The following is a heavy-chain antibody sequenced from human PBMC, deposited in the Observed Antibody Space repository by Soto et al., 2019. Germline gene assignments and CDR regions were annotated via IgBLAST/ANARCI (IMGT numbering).Heavy chain of an antibody. D-gene: IGHD2-15*01. J-gene: IGHJ4*02. CDR3: ARVQGYCSGSSCYSLSLDY. CDR2: IYYSGST. V-gene: IGHV4-59*01. CDR1: GGSISSYY. Sequence: QVQLQESGPGLVKPSETLSLTCTVSGGSISSYYWSWIRQPPGKGLEWIGYIYYSGSTNYNPSLKSRVTISVDTSKNQFSLKLSSVTAADTAVYYCARVQGYCSGSSCYSLSLDYWGQGTLVTVSS.